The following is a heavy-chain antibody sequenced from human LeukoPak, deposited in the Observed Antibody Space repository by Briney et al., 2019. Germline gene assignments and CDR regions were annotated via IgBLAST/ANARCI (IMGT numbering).Heavy chain of an antibody. CDR3: ARSRWGDIVVVPAGDPFDY. CDR1: GGSISSSSYY. J-gene: IGHJ4*02. CDR2: IYYSGST. D-gene: IGHD2-2*01. V-gene: IGHV4-39*07. Sequence: SETLSLTCTVSGGSISSSSYYWGWIRQPPGKGLEWIGSIYYSGSTYHNPSLKSRVTISVDTSKNQFSLKLSSVTAADTAVYYCARSRWGDIVVVPAGDPFDYWGQGTLVTVSS.